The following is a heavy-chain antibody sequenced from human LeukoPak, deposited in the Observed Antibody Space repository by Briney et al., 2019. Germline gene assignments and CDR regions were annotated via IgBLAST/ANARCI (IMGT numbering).Heavy chain of an antibody. J-gene: IGHJ4*02. D-gene: IGHD3-9*01. CDR1: GGSISSGGYY. V-gene: IGHV4-31*03. Sequence: SETLSLTCTVSGGSISSGGYYWSWIRQHPGKGLEWIGYIYYSGSTNYNPSLKSRVTISVDTSKNQFSLKLSSVTAADTAVYYCAREGELRYFDWLLSRTRGFFDYWGQGTLVTVSS. CDR2: IYYSGST. CDR3: AREGELRYFDWLLSRTRGFFDY.